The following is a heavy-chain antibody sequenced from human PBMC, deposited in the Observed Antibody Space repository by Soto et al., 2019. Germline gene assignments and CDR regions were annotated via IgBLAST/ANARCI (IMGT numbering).Heavy chain of an antibody. J-gene: IGHJ5*02. CDR3: ARHGDLLLWFGELLPNWFDP. CDR1: GGSISSYY. V-gene: IGHV4-59*08. D-gene: IGHD3-10*01. Sequence: PSETLSLICTVSGGSISSYYWSWIRQPPGKGLEWIGYIYYSGSTNYNPSLKSRVTISVDTSKNQFSLKLSSVTAADTAVYYCARHGDLLLWFGELLPNWFDPWGQGTLVTVSS. CDR2: IYYSGST.